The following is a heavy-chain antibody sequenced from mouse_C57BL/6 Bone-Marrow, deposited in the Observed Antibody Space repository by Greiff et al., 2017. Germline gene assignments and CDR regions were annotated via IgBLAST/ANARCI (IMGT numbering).Heavy chain of an antibody. CDR3: ARARYYGSSLGYFDV. J-gene: IGHJ1*03. CDR1: GYTFTGYW. V-gene: IGHV1-55*01. Sequence: QVQLQQPGAELVKPGASVKMSCKASGYTFTGYWITWVKQRPGQGLEWIGDIYPGCGSTNYNEKFKSKATLTVDTSSSTAYLQLSSLTSEDSAVYYCARARYYGSSLGYFDVWGTGTTVTVSS. CDR2: IYPGCGST. D-gene: IGHD1-1*01.